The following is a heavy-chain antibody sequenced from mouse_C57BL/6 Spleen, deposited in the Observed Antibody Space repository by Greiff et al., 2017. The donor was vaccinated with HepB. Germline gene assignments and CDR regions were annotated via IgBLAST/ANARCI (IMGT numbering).Heavy chain of an antibody. CDR3: AKLLRPDWYFDV. D-gene: IGHD1-1*01. V-gene: IGHV5-17*01. Sequence: EVKLMESGGGLVKPGGSLKLSCAASGFTFSDYGMHWVRQAPEKGLEWVAYISSGSSTIYYADTVKGRFTISRDNAKNTLFLQMTSLRSEDTAMYYCAKLLRPDWYFDVWGTGTTVTVSS. J-gene: IGHJ1*03. CDR1: GFTFSDYG. CDR2: ISSGSSTI.